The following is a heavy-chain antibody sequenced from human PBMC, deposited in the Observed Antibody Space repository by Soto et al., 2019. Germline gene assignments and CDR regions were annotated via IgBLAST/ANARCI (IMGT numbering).Heavy chain of an antibody. J-gene: IGHJ6*03. CDR3: ARESGGATATLDYYYFYMDV. Sequence: VQLAQSGAEVKKPGASVKVSCKTSGDSFNDYYIHWVRQAPGQGLEWMGWINPNGGATKYAQKFQGRVTVTRDTSIRRVYMELSSLRSDDTAVYYCARESGGATATLDYYYFYMDVWGKGTTVTVSS. V-gene: IGHV1-2*02. CDR2: INPNGGAT. CDR1: GDSFNDYY. D-gene: IGHD5-12*01.